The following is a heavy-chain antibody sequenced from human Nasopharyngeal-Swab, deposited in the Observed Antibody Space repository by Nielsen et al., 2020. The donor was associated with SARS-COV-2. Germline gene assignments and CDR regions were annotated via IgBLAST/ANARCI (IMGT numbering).Heavy chain of an antibody. Sequence: WVRQAPGQGLEWMGWMNPNGGNTGYAQKFQGRVTMTRNTSISTAYMELSSLRSEDTAVYYCARGKSWATRGLYYYYYMDVWGKGTTVTVSS. D-gene: IGHD5-12*01. V-gene: IGHV1-8*01. CDR2: MNPNGGNT. J-gene: IGHJ6*03. CDR3: ARGKSWATRGLYYYYYMDV.